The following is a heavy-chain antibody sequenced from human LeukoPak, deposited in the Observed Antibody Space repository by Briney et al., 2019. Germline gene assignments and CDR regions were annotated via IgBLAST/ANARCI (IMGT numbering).Heavy chain of an antibody. CDR1: GGSISSSSYY. CDR2: IYHSGST. J-gene: IGHJ4*02. CDR3: AREMLNGSGYFDF. Sequence: SETLSLTCTVSGGSISSSSYYWGWIRQPPGKGLEWIGSIYHSGSTYYNPSLKSRVTIAVETSKNQFSLKLSSVTAADTAFYYRAREMLNGSGYFDFWGQGTLVTVSS. D-gene: IGHD3-3*01. V-gene: IGHV4-39*07.